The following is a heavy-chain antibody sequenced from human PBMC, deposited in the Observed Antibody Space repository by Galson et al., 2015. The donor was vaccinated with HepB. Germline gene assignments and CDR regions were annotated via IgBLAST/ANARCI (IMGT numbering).Heavy chain of an antibody. Sequence: QSGAEVKKPGESLRTSCKGSGYSFTSYWITWVRQMPGNGLEWMGTIDPSDSYTNFSPSFEGQVTISADKSISTAYLQWSSLKVSDSAIYYCARQSRYRSTWNFDYWGQGTLVTVSS. CDR1: GYSFTSYW. CDR3: ARQSRYRSTWNFDY. D-gene: IGHD6-13*01. V-gene: IGHV5-10-1*04. J-gene: IGHJ4*02. CDR2: IDPSDSYT.